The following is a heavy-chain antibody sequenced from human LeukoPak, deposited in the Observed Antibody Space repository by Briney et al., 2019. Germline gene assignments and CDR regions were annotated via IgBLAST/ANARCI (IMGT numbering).Heavy chain of an antibody. J-gene: IGHJ4*02. CDR1: GDSINNSDYY. CDR2: FYTSEII. Sequence: PSETLSLTCSVSGDSINNSDYYWTWIRQPAGKGLEWIGRFYTSEIIHYNPSLKSRVSISDDSSKNQFSLHLTSVTAADTAVYYCARAIITVRGRYYFDYWGQGTLVTVSS. CDR3: ARAIITVRGRYYFDY. V-gene: IGHV4-61*02. D-gene: IGHD3-10*01.